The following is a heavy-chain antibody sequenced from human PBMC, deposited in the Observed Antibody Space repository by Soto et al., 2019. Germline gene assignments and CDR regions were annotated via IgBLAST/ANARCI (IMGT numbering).Heavy chain of an antibody. D-gene: IGHD1-1*01. Sequence: QVHLVQSGAEVKKPGASVKVSCKASGHTFTSYGITWVRQAPGQGLEWMGWISAHNGNTDYAQKLQGRVIVTRDTSTSTAYMELRSLRSDDTAVYYCARGRYGDYWGQGPLVTVSS. CDR1: GHTFTSYG. CDR3: ARGRYGDY. J-gene: IGHJ4*02. CDR2: ISAHNGNT. V-gene: IGHV1-18*01.